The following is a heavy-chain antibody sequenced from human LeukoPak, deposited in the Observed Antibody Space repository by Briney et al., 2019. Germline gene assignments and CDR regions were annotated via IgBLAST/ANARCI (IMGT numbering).Heavy chain of an antibody. J-gene: IGHJ4*02. Sequence: GGSLRLSCAASGFTFSDFWMNWVRQAPGKGLEWVASIKQDGSEKYYVDSVKGRFSISKDNAKNSLHLQMNSLRAEDTAVYYCARDHTVDGLVFDYWGQGILVTVSS. V-gene: IGHV3-7*01. CDR3: ARDHTVDGLVFDY. D-gene: IGHD6-19*01. CDR1: GFTFSDFW. CDR2: IKQDGSEK.